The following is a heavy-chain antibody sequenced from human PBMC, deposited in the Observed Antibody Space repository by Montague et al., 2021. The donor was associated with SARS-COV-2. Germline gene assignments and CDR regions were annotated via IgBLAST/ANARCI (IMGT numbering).Heavy chain of an antibody. CDR2: ISYTGST. V-gene: IGHV4-39*01. CDR1: GGSISRSTSS. CDR3: ARLPLVSSWSRAAGYYYYGMDV. Sequence: SETLSLTCTVSGGSISRSTSSWAWIRQPPGKGLEWIGSISYTGSTYYNSSLKSRVTISVDTSRNQFSLRLSSVTAADTSAYYCARLPLVSSWSRAAGYYYYGMDVWGQGTTVTVSS. J-gene: IGHJ6*02. D-gene: IGHD6-13*01.